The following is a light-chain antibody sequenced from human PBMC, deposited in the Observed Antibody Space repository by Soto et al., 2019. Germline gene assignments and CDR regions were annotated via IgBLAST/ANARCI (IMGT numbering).Light chain of an antibody. V-gene: IGLV2-8*01. CDR2: EVS. Sequence: QPVLTQPPSASGSPGQSVTISCTGTSSDVGGYNYVSWYQQHPGKAPKLMISEVSKRPSGVPDRFSGSKSGNTAFLTVSGLQAEDEADYCGSYEGSNTCVFGTGTKLTVL. CDR3: GSYEGSNTCV. J-gene: IGLJ1*01. CDR1: SSDVGGYNY.